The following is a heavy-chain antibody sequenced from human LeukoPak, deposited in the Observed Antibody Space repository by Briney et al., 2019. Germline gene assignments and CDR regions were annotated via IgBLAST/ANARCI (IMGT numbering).Heavy chain of an antibody. CDR1: GCSISNYY. Sequence: SETLSLTCTVYGCSISNYYCGWIRQPPGKGLELSGYIYYSGSTNDNPSLKSRVTISVATSKNQFSLKLSSVSAADTAVYYCAVGRADYGDYQPVGWFDPWGQGTLVTVSS. CDR3: AVGRADYGDYQPVGWFDP. CDR2: IYYSGST. V-gene: IGHV4-59*01. J-gene: IGHJ5*02. D-gene: IGHD4-17*01.